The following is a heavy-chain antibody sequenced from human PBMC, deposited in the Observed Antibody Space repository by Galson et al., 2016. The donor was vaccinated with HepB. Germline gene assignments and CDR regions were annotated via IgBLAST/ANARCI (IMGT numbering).Heavy chain of an antibody. V-gene: IGHV3-7*03. CDR3: AIRFPRYDILTDDYYYYLDV. CDR1: GFTFNVYW. Sequence: SLRLSCAASGFTFNVYWMTWVRQAPGKGLEWVANIKQDGNEKHYVDSVKGRFTISRDNANVSLHLEMNSLRAEDTAVYYCAIRFPRYDILTDDYYYYLDVWGKGTTGTVSS. D-gene: IGHD3-9*01. J-gene: IGHJ6*03. CDR2: IKQDGNEK.